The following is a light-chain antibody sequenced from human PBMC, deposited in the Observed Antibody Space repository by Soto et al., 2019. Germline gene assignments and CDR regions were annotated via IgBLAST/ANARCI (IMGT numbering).Light chain of an antibody. J-gene: IGLJ1*01. CDR3: QSYDSSLSAL. Sequence: QSVLTQPPSVSGAPGQRVTISCTGSSSNIGAGYDVHWYQQLPGTAPTLLTYGNSNRPSGVPDRFSGSKSGTSASLAITGLQDEDEADYYCQSYDSSLSALFGTGTKLTVL. CDR2: GNS. V-gene: IGLV1-40*01. CDR1: SSNIGAGYD.